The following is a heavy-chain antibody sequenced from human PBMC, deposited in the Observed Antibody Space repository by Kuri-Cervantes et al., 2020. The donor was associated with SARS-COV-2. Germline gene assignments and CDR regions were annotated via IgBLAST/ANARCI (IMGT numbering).Heavy chain of an antibody. Sequence: GESLKISCAASGFTFSSYWMHWVRQAPGKGLVWVSRINSDGSSTSYADSVKGRFTISRDNAKNTLYLQMNSLRAEDTAVYYCYVAVGYWGQGTMVTVSS. CDR1: GFTFSSYW. D-gene: IGHD3-10*02. V-gene: IGHV3-74*01. CDR3: YVAVGY. CDR2: INSDGSST. J-gene: IGHJ4*02.